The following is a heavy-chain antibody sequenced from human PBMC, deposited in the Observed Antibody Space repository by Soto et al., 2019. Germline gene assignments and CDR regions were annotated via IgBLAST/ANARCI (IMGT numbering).Heavy chain of an antibody. V-gene: IGHV3-33*01. D-gene: IGHD2-2*02. CDR3: ARIDGYCSSTSCYTHDY. Sequence: PGGSLRLSCAASGFTFSSYGMHWVRQAPGKGLEWVAVIWYDGSNKYHADSVKGRFTISRDNSKNTLYLQMNSLRAEDTAVYYCARIDGYCSSTSCYTHDYWGQGTLVTVSS. CDR1: GFTFSSYG. J-gene: IGHJ4*02. CDR2: IWYDGSNK.